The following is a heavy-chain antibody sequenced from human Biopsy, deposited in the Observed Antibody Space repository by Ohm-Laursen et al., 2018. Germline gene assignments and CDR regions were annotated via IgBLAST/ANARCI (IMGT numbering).Heavy chain of an antibody. V-gene: IGHV4-59*01. CDR3: ARATNSTGWPYYYFYGMDV. CDR1: GGSISSDY. CDR2: IYYSGST. J-gene: IGHJ6*02. Sequence: SETLSLTWVVSGGSISSDYWSWIRQTPGKGLEWIGYIYYSGSTNYNPSLKSRVTISVDTSKNQLSLRLNSVTAADTAVYYCARATNSTGWPYYYFYGMDVWGQGTTVTVSS. D-gene: IGHD2/OR15-2a*01.